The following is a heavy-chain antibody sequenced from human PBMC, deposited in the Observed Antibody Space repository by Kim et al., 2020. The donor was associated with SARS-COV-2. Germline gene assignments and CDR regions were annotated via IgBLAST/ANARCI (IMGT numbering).Heavy chain of an antibody. J-gene: IGHJ6*02. CDR3: ARGVVVPAANRKGLNLDYYYYGMDV. V-gene: IGHV1-2*05. Sequence: ASVKVSCKASGYTFTGYYMHWVRQAPGQGLEWMGRINPNSGGTNYAQKFQDRVTMTRDTSISTAYMELSRLRSDDTVVYYCARGVVVPAANRKGLNLDYYYYGMDVWGQGTTVTVSS. CDR1: GYTFTGYY. D-gene: IGHD2-2*01. CDR2: INPNSGGT.